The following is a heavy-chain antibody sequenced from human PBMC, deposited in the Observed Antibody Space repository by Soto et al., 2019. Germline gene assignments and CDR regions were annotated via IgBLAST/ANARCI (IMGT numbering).Heavy chain of an antibody. Sequence: ASVKVSCKASGGTFSSYAISWVRQAPGQGLEWMGGIIPIFGTANYAQKFQGRVTITADESTSTAYMELSSLRSEDTAVYYCARDLTGTEAPHYDDWGQGTLVTVSS. CDR3: ARDLTGTEAPHYDD. J-gene: IGHJ4*02. V-gene: IGHV1-69*13. CDR1: GGTFSSYA. CDR2: IIPIFGTA. D-gene: IGHD1-1*01.